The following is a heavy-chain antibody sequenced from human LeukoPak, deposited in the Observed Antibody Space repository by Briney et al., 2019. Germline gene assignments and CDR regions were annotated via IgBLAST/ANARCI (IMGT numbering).Heavy chain of an antibody. J-gene: IGHJ4*02. V-gene: IGHV3-48*03. Sequence: GGSLRLSCAASGFTFSSYEMNWVREAPGEGLEWVSYISSSGTTVYYADSVKGRFTISRDNAKNSLYLQMNSLRAEDTAVYYCARPPIGAAGGYFDHWGQGTLVTFSS. CDR2: ISSSGTTV. CDR1: GFTFSSYE. CDR3: ARPPIGAAGGYFDH. D-gene: IGHD6-13*01.